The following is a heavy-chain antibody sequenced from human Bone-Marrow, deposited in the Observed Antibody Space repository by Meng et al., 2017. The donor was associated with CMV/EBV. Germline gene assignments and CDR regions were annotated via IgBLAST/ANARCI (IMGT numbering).Heavy chain of an antibody. CDR2: IIPIFGTA. J-gene: IGHJ4*02. V-gene: IGHV1-69*05. D-gene: IGHD3-10*01. CDR1: TFSSYA. Sequence: TFSSYAISWVRQAPGQGLEWMGGIIPIFGTANYAQKFQGRVTITTDESTSTAYMELSSLRSEDTAVYYCARDEEPYMVRGVIGFKNVYWGQGTLVTVSS. CDR3: ARDEEPYMVRGVIGFKNVY.